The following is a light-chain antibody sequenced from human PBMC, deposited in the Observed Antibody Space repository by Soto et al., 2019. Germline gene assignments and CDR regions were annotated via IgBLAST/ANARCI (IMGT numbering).Light chain of an antibody. CDR1: KNDIGVYDF. CDR3: KSYAGSNTYV. CDR2: EVV. Sequence: QSLLAQPPSASVSPGQSVSISCTGTKNDIGVYDFVSLYQHHPGKAPRLIIYEVVQRPSGVPDRFSGSKSGNTASLTVSGLQAADEADYFCKSYAGSNTYVFGSGTKVTVL. V-gene: IGLV2-8*01. J-gene: IGLJ1*01.